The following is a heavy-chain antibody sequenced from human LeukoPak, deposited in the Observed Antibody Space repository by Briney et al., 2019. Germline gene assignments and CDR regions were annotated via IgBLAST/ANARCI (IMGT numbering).Heavy chain of an antibody. CDR1: GYTFTSYG. J-gene: IGHJ4*02. CDR3: ATDRLGITIFRVVLSS. V-gene: IGHV1-18*01. D-gene: IGHD3-3*01. Sequence: GASVKVSCKASGYTFTSYGISWVRQAPGQGLEWMGWISAYNGNTNYAQKLQGRVTMTTDTSTSTAYMELRSLRSDDTAVYYCATDRLGITIFRVVLSSWGQGTLVTVSS. CDR2: ISAYNGNT.